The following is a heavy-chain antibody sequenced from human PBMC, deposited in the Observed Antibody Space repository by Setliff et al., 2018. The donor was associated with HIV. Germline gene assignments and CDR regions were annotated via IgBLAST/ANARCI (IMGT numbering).Heavy chain of an antibody. CDR1: GFTFSSYS. D-gene: IGHD6-6*01. J-gene: IGHJ4*02. V-gene: IGHV3-21*01. CDR3: ARRYSSSSTGFDY. Sequence: PGGSLRLSCAASGFTFSSYSMNWVRQAPGKGLEWVSSISSSSSYIYYADSVKGRFTISRDNAKNSLYLQMNSLRAEDKAVYYCARRYSSSSTGFDYWGQGTLVTVSS. CDR2: ISSSSSYI.